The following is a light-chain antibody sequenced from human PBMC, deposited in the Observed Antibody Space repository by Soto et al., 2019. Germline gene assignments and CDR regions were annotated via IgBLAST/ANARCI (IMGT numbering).Light chain of an antibody. J-gene: IGKJ1*01. CDR2: GAS. V-gene: IGKV3-20*01. CDR3: QHCSSSPLSWP. Sequence: EIVLTQSPGILSLSPGERATLSCRASQSVSSSYLAWYQQKPGQAPRLLLYGASSRATGIPDRIRGSGFGTDYAVTISRLEPEDCAVYYCQHCSSSPLSWPFGQGTKVQIK. CDR1: QSVSSSY.